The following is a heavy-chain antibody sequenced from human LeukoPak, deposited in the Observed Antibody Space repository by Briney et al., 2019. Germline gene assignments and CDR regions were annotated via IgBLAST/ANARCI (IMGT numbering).Heavy chain of an antibody. CDR1: GYTFTSYG. CDR2: INPSGGST. D-gene: IGHD2-2*03. Sequence: ASVKVSCKASGYTFTSYGISWVRQAPGQGLEWMGIINPSGGSTSYAQKFQGRVTVTRDTSTSTVYMELSSLRSEDTAVYYCARDGYCSSTSCYAFDYWGQGTLVTVSS. J-gene: IGHJ4*02. V-gene: IGHV1-46*01. CDR3: ARDGYCSSTSCYAFDY.